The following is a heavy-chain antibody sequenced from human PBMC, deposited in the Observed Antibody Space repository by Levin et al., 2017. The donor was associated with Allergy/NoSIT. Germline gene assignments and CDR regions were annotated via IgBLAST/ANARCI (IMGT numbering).Heavy chain of an antibody. CDR2: IYPGDSDT. V-gene: IGHV5-51*01. CDR1: GYSFTSYW. D-gene: IGHD5-18*01. Sequence: GGSLRLSCKGSGYSFTSYWIGWVRQMPGKGLEWMGIIYPGDSDTRYSPSFQGQVTISADKSISTAYLQWSSLKASDTAMYYCARLAAGYSYQLGWFDPWGQGTLVTVSS. J-gene: IGHJ5*02. CDR3: ARLAAGYSYQLGWFDP.